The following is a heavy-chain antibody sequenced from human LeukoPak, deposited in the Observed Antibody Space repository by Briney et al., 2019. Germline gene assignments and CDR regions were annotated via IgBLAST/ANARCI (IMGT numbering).Heavy chain of an antibody. J-gene: IGHJ3*02. CDR1: GFTFDDYA. V-gene: IGHV3-9*01. CDR3: AKGNDYYDSSGYGSGAFDI. D-gene: IGHD3-22*01. Sequence: PGGSLRLSCAASGFTFDDYAMHWVRQAPGKGLEWVSGISWNSGSIGYADSVKGRFTISRDNAKNSLYLQMNSLRAEDTALYYCAKGNDYYDSSGYGSGAFDIWGQGTMVTVSS. CDR2: ISWNSGSI.